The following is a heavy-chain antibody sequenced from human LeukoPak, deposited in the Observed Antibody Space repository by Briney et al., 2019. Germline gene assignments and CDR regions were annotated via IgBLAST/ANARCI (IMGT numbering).Heavy chain of an antibody. Sequence: PSETLSLTCTVSGYSISTSYYWGWIRQPPGKGLEWIGYIYYSGSTNYNPSLKSRVTVSVDTSKKQFPLKLSSVTAADTAVYYCAGGNIVVVPAASGFDYWGQGTLVTVSS. J-gene: IGHJ4*02. D-gene: IGHD2-2*01. CDR3: AGGNIVVVPAASGFDY. CDR2: IYYSGST. V-gene: IGHV4-38-2*02. CDR1: GYSISTSYY.